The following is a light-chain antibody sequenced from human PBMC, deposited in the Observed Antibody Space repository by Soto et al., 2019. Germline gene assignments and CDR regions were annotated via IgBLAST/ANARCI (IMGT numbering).Light chain of an antibody. CDR1: QSVSSSY. CDR3: QQYGSSSWT. V-gene: IGKV3-20*01. J-gene: IGKJ1*01. CDR2: GTS. Sequence: EIVLTQSPGTLSLSPGERATLSCRASQSVSSSYLAWYQQKPGQAPRLLIYGTSSRATAIPDRFSGSGSGNDFTLTISILEHEDFALYYCQQYGSSSWTFGQGTKVEIK.